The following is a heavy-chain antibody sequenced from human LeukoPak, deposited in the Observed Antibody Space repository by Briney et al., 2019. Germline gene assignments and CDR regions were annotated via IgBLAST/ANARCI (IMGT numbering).Heavy chain of an antibody. CDR2: IYYSGST. J-gene: IGHJ5*02. CDR1: GGSISSYY. Sequence: PSETLSLTCTVSGGSISSYYWSWIRQPPGKGLEWIGYIYYSGSTNYNPSFKSRVSISVDKARNQFSLNVNSVTAADTAVYYCARVNMVRGVMAFDPWGQGILVSVSS. D-gene: IGHD3-10*01. CDR3: ARVNMVRGVMAFDP. V-gene: IGHV4-59*12.